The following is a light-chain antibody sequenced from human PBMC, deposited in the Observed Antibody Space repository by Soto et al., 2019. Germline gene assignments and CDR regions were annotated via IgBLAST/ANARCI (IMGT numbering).Light chain of an antibody. V-gene: IGLV1-47*01. CDR2: RNN. Sequence: VLTQPPSASGTPGQRVTISCSGSSSNIGSNYVYWYQQLPGTAPKLLIYRNNQRPSGVPDRFSGSKSGTSASLAISGLRSEEEADYYCAAWDDSLSGYVFGTGTKVTVL. CDR1: SSNIGSNY. CDR3: AAWDDSLSGYV. J-gene: IGLJ1*01.